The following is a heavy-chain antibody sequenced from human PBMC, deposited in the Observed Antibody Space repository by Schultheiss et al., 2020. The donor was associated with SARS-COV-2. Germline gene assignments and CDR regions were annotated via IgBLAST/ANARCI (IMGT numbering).Heavy chain of an antibody. J-gene: IGHJ5*02. CDR3: ARGGRVYCSSTSCYLNWFDP. Sequence: SVKVSCKASGGTFSSYAISWVRQAPGQGLEWMGGIIPIFGTANYAQKFQGRVTITADESTSTAYMELSSLRSDDTAVYYCARGGRVYCSSTSCYLNWFDPWGQGTLVTVSS. CDR2: IIPIFGTA. CDR1: GGTFSSYA. V-gene: IGHV1-69*13. D-gene: IGHD2-2*01.